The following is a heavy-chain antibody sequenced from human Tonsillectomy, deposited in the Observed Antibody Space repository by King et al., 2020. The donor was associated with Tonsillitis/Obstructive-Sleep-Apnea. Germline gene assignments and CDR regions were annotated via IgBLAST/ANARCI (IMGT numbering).Heavy chain of an antibody. V-gene: IGHV3-15*01. J-gene: IGHJ4*02. D-gene: IGHD3-3*01. CDR3: YGRITIFGVGFDY. CDR2: IKSKTDGGTT. Sequence: VQLVESGGGLVKPGGSLRLSCAASGFTFSNAWMSWVRQAPGKGLEWVGRIKSKTDGGTTDYAAPVKGRFTISRDDSKNTLYLQMNSLKTEDTAVYYCYGRITIFGVGFDYWGQGTLVTVSS. CDR1: GFTFSNAW.